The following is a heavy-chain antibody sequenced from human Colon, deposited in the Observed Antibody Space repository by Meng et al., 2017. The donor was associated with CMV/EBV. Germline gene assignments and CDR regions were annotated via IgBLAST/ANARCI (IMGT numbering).Heavy chain of an antibody. CDR3: ARDGVVVLGATRD. Sequence: GGSLRLSCAASGFTFSSYWMSWVRQAPGKGLEWVANIKQDGSEKYYVDSVKGRFTISRDNAENSLYLQMNSLRAEDTAIYYCARDGVVVLGATRDWGQGTLVTVSS. CDR1: GFTFSSYW. CDR2: IKQDGSEK. D-gene: IGHD2-15*01. V-gene: IGHV3-7*03. J-gene: IGHJ4*02.